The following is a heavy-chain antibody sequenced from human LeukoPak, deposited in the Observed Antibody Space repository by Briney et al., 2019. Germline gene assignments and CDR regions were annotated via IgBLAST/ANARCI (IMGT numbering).Heavy chain of an antibody. J-gene: IGHJ4*02. Sequence: GGSLRLSCAASGFTFSSYWMHWVRKGTGKGLEWVSAIDTAGYTYYPGSVKGRFTISRENAKNSLYLQMNSLRAGDTAVYYCSRVNPEAEGFDYWGQGTLVTVSS. CDR1: GFTFSSYW. V-gene: IGHV3-13*01. D-gene: IGHD6-13*01. CDR3: SRVNPEAEGFDY. CDR2: IDTAGYT.